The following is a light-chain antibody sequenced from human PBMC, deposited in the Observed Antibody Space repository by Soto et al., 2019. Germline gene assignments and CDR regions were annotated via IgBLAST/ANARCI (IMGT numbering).Light chain of an antibody. CDR2: RAS. CDR1: QSIGTW. V-gene: IGKV1-5*03. CDR3: QQYITYPYT. J-gene: IGKJ2*01. Sequence: DIQMTQSPATLSASVGGRVTITCRASQSIGTWLAWYQQKPGKAPKLLIYRASSLESGVPTRFSGSGSGTEFTLTINSLQPDDFTTYYCQQYITYPYTFGQGTKLEIK.